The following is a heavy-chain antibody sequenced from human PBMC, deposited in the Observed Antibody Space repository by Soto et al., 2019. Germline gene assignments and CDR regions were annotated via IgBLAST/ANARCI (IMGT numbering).Heavy chain of an antibody. CDR1: GGSFSGYY. CDR2: INPDGAT. CDR3: ARGQRSDTFFDY. J-gene: IGHJ4*02. V-gene: IGHV4-34*01. Sequence: SETLSLTCAVYGGSFSGYYWDWIRQPPEKGLEWIGEINPDGATNYTPSLRGRVTISIDTSRNQISLKLSSVTAADTAVYYCARGQRSDTFFDYWGQGALVTVSS.